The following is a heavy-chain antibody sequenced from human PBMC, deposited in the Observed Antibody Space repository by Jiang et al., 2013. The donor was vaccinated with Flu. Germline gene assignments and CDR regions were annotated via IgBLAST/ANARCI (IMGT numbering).Heavy chain of an antibody. V-gene: IGHV5-51*01. Sequence: VQLVESGAEVKKPGESLKISCKGSGCSFTSYWIGWVRQMPGKGLEWMGIIYPGDSDTRYSPSFQGQVTISADKSISTAYLQWSSLKASDTAMYYCARQTYDYIWGGYRGNDAFDIWGQGTMVTVSS. J-gene: IGHJ3*02. CDR2: IYPGDSDT. CDR1: GCSFTSYW. CDR3: ARQTYDYIWGGYRGNDAFDI. D-gene: IGHD3-16*02.